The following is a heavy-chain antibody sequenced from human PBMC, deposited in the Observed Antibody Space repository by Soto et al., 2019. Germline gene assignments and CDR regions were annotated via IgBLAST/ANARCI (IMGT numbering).Heavy chain of an antibody. J-gene: IGHJ4*02. CDR3: AREVGAVDY. V-gene: IGHV3-33*01. CDR2: IWYDGSNK. Sequence: QVQLVESGGGVVQPGRSLRLSCAASGFTFSSYGMHWVRQAPGKGLEWVAVIWYDGSNKYYADSVKGRFTISRDNSKNTLYRQMNSLRAEDTAVYYCAREVGAVDYWGRGTLVTVSS. D-gene: IGHD1-26*01. CDR1: GFTFSSYG.